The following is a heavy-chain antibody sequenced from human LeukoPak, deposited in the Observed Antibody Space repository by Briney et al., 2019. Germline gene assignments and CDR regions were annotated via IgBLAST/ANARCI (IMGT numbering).Heavy chain of an antibody. CDR1: GYPFSDYY. CDR3: ARLSAL. V-gene: IGHV1-2*02. CDR2: IDPKNGDT. J-gene: IGHJ4*02. Sequence: ASVKASCKTSGYPFSDYYIHWIRQASGQGLESMGWIDPKNGDTKYAQRSQGRLTISMDTSIDTVYMELSSLRYDDTAVYYCARLSALWGQGTLVTVSS.